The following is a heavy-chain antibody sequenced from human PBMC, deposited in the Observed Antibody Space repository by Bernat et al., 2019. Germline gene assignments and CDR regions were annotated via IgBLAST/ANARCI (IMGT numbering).Heavy chain of an antibody. V-gene: IGHV3-48*03. J-gene: IGHJ3*02. CDR2: ISSSGSTI. CDR1: GFTFSSYE. Sequence: EVQLVESGGGLVQPGGSLRLSCAASGFTFSSYEMNWVRQAPGKGLEWVSYISSSGSTIYYADSVKGRFTISRDNAKNSLYLQVNSLRAEDTAVYYCASNGEYVGHDAFDIWGQGTMVTVSS. D-gene: IGHD4-17*01. CDR3: ASNGEYVGHDAFDI.